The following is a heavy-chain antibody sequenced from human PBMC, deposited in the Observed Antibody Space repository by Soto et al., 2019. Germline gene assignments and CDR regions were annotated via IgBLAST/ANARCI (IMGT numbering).Heavy chain of an antibody. CDR2: TIDSGGRS. D-gene: IGHD6-19*01. Sequence: EVQLLESGGGLVQPGGSLRLSCAASGFTFSSHAMSWVRQAPGKGLEWVSSTIDSGGRSYHSDSVRGRFTISRDNSKNTLYRQMNSLRADDTAIYYCAKDKMEQWLVGGYYDYWGQGALVTVSS. V-gene: IGHV3-23*01. CDR3: AKDKMEQWLVGGYYDY. J-gene: IGHJ4*02. CDR1: GFTFSSHA.